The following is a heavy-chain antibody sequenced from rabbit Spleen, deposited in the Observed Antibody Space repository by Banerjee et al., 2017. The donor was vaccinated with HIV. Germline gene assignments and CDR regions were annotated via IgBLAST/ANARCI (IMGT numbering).Heavy chain of an antibody. J-gene: IGHJ4*01. CDR1: GFDFTTYS. CDR3: AREDVGGSVSL. CDR2: IYTGRGGT. Sequence: QLKETGGGLVQPGESLTLSCKTSGFDFTTYSMSWVRQAPGKGLEWIGAIYTGRGGTDYANWVNGRFTISSDNAQYTVHLQMNSLTAADTATYFCAREDVGGSVSLWGPGTLVTVS. V-gene: IGHV1S7*01. D-gene: IGHD1-1*01.